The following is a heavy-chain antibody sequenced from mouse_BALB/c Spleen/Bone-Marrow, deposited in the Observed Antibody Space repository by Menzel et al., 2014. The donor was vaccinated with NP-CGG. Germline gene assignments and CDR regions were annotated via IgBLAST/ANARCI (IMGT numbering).Heavy chain of an antibody. J-gene: IGHJ1*01. CDR2: IYPGSGST. CDR1: GYTFTDYV. D-gene: IGHD2-3*01. CDR3: ARERSDGYWYFDV. V-gene: IGHV1-77*01. Sequence: QVHVKQSGPELVKPAASVKMSCKASGYTFTDYVISWVKQRTGQGLEWIGEIYPGSGSTYYNEKFKGKATLTADKSSNKAYMQLSSLTSEDSAVYFCARERSDGYWYFDVWGAGTTVTVSS.